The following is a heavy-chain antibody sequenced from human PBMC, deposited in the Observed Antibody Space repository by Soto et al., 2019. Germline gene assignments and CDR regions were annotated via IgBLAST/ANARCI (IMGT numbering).Heavy chain of an antibody. CDR3: ARAGEGVVTATHPTSYGMDV. J-gene: IGHJ6*02. CDR2: IIPILGIA. Sequence: QVQLVQSGAEVKKPGSSVKVSCKASGGTFSSYTISWLRQAPGQGLEWRGRIIPILGIANYAQKFQGRVTITADKSTITAYMELSSLRSEDTAVYYCARAGEGVVTATHPTSYGMDVWGQGNTVTVS. CDR1: GGTFSSYT. D-gene: IGHD2-21*02. V-gene: IGHV1-69*02.